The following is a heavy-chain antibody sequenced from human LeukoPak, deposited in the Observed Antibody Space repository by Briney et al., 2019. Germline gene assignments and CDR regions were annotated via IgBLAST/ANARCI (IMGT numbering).Heavy chain of an antibody. CDR3: ARDDCSSTSCPMDV. CDR1: GFTFDDYG. CDR2: INWNGGST. D-gene: IGHD2-2*01. V-gene: IGHV3-20*04. Sequence: GGSLRLSCAASGFTFDDYGMSWVRQAPGKGLERVSGINWNGGSTGYADSVKGRFTISRDNAKNSLYLQMNSLRAEDTALYYCARDDCSSTSCPMDVWGKGTTVTVSS. J-gene: IGHJ6*03.